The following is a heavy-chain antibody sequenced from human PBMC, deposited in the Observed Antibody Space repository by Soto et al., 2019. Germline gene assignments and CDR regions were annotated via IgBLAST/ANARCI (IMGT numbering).Heavy chain of an antibody. J-gene: IGHJ6*02. D-gene: IGHD6-13*01. CDR3: AKDGTAGGIHFYGMNV. V-gene: IGHV3-23*01. CDR1: GFSLTSYG. CDR2: IGRVGDT. Sequence: GGSLRLSCEVSGFSLTSYGMNWVRQPPDKGLEWVSTIGRVGDTFYADSVKGRFTISRDLSKDTLFLQMNSLRDEDTALYFCAKDGTAGGIHFYGMNVWGQGTTVTVSS.